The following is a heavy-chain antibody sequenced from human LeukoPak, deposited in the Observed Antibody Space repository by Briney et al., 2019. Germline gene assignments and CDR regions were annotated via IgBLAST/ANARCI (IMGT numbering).Heavy chain of an antibody. CDR2: ISYDGSSK. Sequence: RSGGSLRLSCAASGFTFSSYGMHWVRQAPGKGLEWVAVISYDGSSKYYADSVKGRFTISRDNSKNTLYLQMNSLRAEDTAVYYCAKDWEWLRPYYYYMDVWGKGTTVTVSS. CDR3: AKDWEWLRPYYYYMDV. D-gene: IGHD5-12*01. J-gene: IGHJ6*03. V-gene: IGHV3-30*18. CDR1: GFTFSSYG.